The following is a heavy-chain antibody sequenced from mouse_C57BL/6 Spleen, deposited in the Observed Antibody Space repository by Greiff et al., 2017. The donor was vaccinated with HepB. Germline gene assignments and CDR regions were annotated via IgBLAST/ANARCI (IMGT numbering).Heavy chain of an antibody. Sequence: QVQLQQSGAELVKPGASVKLSCKASGYTFTSYWMQWVKQRPGQGLEWIGEIDPSDSYTNYNQKFKGKATLTVDTSSSTAYMQLSSLTSEDSAVYYCARWLLTSYAMDYWGQGTSVTVSS. J-gene: IGHJ4*01. CDR1: GYTFTSYW. V-gene: IGHV1-50*01. D-gene: IGHD2-3*01. CDR3: ARWLLTSYAMDY. CDR2: IDPSDSYT.